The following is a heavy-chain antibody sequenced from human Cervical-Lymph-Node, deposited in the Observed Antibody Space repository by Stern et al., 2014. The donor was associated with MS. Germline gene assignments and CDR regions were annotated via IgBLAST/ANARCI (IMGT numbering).Heavy chain of an antibody. D-gene: IGHD3-10*01. CDR1: RDTFSHYA. CDR2: IIPGLGTT. J-gene: IGHJ5*02. Sequence: MQLVESGAEVKKPGSSVKVSCKASRDTFSHYALSWVRQAPEQGLEWMGGIIPGLGTTSYAQKFQGRITIIADTSTSTSYMELRSLRSEDTAVYFCARDQGDYGSGSDYSWFDPWGQGTLVTVSS. V-gene: IGHV1-69*06. CDR3: ARDQGDYGSGSDYSWFDP.